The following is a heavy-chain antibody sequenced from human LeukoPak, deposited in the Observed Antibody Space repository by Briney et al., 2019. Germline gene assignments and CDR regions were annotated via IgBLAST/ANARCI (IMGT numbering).Heavy chain of an antibody. CDR1: GFTFSGYP. Sequence: PGGSLRLSCAASGFTFSGYPMHWVRQAPGKGLEYLSGISANGGSTYYANSVKGRFTISRDNSKNTLYLQMGSLRPEDMAVYYCARDGSNWDFDYWGQGTLVTVPS. V-gene: IGHV3-64*01. CDR2: ISANGGST. J-gene: IGHJ4*02. CDR3: ARDGSNWDFDY. D-gene: IGHD6-13*01.